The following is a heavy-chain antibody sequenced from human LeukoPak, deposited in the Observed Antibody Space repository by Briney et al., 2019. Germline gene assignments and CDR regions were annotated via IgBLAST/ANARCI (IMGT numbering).Heavy chain of an antibody. V-gene: IGHV1-18*01. J-gene: IGHJ6*02. D-gene: IGHD3-3*01. Sequence: ASVKVSCKASGYTFTSYGISWVRQAPGQGLEWMGWISAYNGNTNYAQKLQGRVTMTTDTSTSTAYMELRSLRSDDTAVYYCARPGTSRLNKVFGVVISPPYYGMDVWGQGTTVTVSS. CDR1: GYTFTSYG. CDR2: ISAYNGNT. CDR3: ARPGTSRLNKVFGVVISPPYYGMDV.